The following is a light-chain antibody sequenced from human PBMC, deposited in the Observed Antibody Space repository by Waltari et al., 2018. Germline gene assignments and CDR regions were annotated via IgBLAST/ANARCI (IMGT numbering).Light chain of an antibody. Sequence: DIQLTQSPSFLSASVGDRVTITCRASQGISSYLAWFQQKPGKAPNLLIYGASTLQSGVPSRFSGSGSGTEFTLTISSLQPEDFATYYCQQLSSYPITFGQGTKVEIK. J-gene: IGKJ1*01. CDR2: GAS. V-gene: IGKV1-9*01. CDR3: QQLSSYPIT. CDR1: QGISSY.